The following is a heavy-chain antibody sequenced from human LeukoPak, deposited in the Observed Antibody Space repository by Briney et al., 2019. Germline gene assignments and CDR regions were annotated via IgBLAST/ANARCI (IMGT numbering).Heavy chain of an antibody. CDR1: GFTFSRYG. Sequence: GGSLRLSCAASGFTFSRYGMSWVRQAPGKGLEWVSAISGSGGSTYYADSVKGRFTISRDNSKNTLYLQMNSLRAEDTAVYYCAGGSDSSSWYSYYYYYMDVWGKGTTVTVSS. D-gene: IGHD6-13*01. J-gene: IGHJ6*03. V-gene: IGHV3-23*01. CDR3: AGGSDSSSWYSYYYYYMDV. CDR2: ISGSGGST.